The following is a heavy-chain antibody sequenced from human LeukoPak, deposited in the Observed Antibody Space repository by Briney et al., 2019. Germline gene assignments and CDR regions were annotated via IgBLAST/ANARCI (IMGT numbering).Heavy chain of an antibody. V-gene: IGHV4-39*07. J-gene: IGHJ3*02. CDR2: IYYSGST. CDR1: GGSISSSSYY. Sequence: PSETLSLTCTVSGGSISSSSYYWGWIRQPPGKGLEWIGGIYYSGSTYYNPSLKSRVTISVDTSKNQFSLKLSSVTAADTAVYYCARDQKAFDIWGQGTMVTVCS. CDR3: ARDQKAFDI.